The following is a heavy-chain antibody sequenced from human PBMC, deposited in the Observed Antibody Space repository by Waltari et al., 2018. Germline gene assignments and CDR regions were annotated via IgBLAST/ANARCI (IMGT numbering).Heavy chain of an antibody. CDR2: ISYSGNT. Sequence: QLQLQESGPGLVKPSETLSLTCTVSSGAISSSGYYWGWIRQPPGKGLEWMGSISYSGNTYYNPSLKNRVTISVDTSKSQCSLKVTSVTAADTAVYYCAKVWKNYRTDYWGQGTLVTVSS. J-gene: IGHJ4*02. CDR1: SGAISSSGYY. D-gene: IGHD1-7*01. CDR3: AKVWKNYRTDY. V-gene: IGHV4-39*07.